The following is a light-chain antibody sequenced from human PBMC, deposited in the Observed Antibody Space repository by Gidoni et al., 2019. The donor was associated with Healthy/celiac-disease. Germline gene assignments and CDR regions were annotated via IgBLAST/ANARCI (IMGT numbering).Light chain of an antibody. CDR1: QSISSW. Sequence: DIPMTQSPSTLSASVGDRVPITCRASQSISSWLDWYQQTPGKAPKLLTYDASSVESVVPSMCSGRGAGTVFTLTSSSLQPDDFATYYCQQYNSYLYTFXQXTKLEIK. CDR3: QQYNSYLYT. J-gene: IGKJ2*01. V-gene: IGKV1-5*01. CDR2: DAS.